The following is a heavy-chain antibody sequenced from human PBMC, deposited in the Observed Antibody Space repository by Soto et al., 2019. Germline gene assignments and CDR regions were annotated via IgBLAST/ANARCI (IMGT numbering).Heavy chain of an antibody. CDR3: STRAYDTKGYYRFEP. D-gene: IGHD3-22*01. CDR1: GGSFSGHS. V-gene: IGHV4-34*01. CDR2: INHSGRV. Sequence: SETLSLTCAVYGGSFSGHSWTWISQSPGKGLEWIGDINHSGRVNYSPSLKSRVTISLDTSKNQFSLTLSAVTAADTAMYYCSTRAYDTKGYYRFEPWGQGTMVTVSS. J-gene: IGHJ5*01.